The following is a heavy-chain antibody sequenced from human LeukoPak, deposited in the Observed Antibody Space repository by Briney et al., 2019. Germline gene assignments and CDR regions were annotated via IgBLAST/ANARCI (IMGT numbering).Heavy chain of an antibody. D-gene: IGHD3-10*01. Sequence: ASVKVSCKASGYTCTSYGISWVRQAPGQGLEWMGWISAYNGNTNYAQKLQGRVTMTTDTSTSTAYMELRSLRSDDTAVYYCARDRGVSYYYGSGSSPIDYWGQGTLVTVSS. CDR3: ARDRGVSYYYGSGSSPIDY. CDR2: ISAYNGNT. V-gene: IGHV1-18*01. J-gene: IGHJ4*02. CDR1: GYTCTSYG.